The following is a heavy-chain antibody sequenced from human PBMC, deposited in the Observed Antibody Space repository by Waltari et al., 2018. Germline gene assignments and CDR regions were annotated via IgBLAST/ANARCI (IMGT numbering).Heavy chain of an antibody. J-gene: IGHJ5*02. CDR1: GGSFSGYY. V-gene: IGHV4-34*01. CDR3: ATSVDTAMASKFLGWFDP. D-gene: IGHD5-18*01. Sequence: QVQLQQWGAGLLKPSETLSLTCAVYGGSFSGYYWSWIRQPPGTGLEWIGEINHRRSTNYHPSPKSRVTISVDTSKNQFSLELSSVTDADTAVYYCATSVDTAMASKFLGWFDPWGQGTLVTVSS. CDR2: INHRRST.